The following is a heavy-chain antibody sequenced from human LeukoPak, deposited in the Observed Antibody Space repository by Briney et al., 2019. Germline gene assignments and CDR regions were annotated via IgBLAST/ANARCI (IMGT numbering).Heavy chain of an antibody. J-gene: IGHJ4*02. V-gene: IGHV4-34*01. CDR3: ARGYHDFSGYWLSYFDY. CDR2: INHSGST. Sequence: SETLSLTCAVYGGSFSGYYWSWIRQPPGKGLEWIGEINHSGSTNYNPSLKSRVTISIDTSKNQFSLKLSSVTAADTAVYYCARGYHDFSGYWLSYFDYWGQGTLVTVSS. CDR1: GGSFSGYY. D-gene: IGHD3-22*01.